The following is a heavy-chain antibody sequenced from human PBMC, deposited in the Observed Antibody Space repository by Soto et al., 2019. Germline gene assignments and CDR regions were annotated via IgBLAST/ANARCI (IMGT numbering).Heavy chain of an antibody. Sequence: ASVKVSXKASGYSFTSYYMHWVRQAPGQGLEWMGIINPSGGSTSYAQKFQGRVTMTRDTSTSTVYMELSSLRSEDTAVYYCAGQYYYGSGAQTWGQGTLVTVSS. J-gene: IGHJ4*02. D-gene: IGHD3-10*01. CDR3: AGQYYYGSGAQT. CDR2: INPSGGST. V-gene: IGHV1-46*01. CDR1: GYSFTSYY.